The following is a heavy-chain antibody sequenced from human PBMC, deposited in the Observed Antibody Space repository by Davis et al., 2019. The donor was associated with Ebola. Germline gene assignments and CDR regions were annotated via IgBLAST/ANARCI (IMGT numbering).Heavy chain of an antibody. Sequence: GESLKISCKGSGYKFTNYWIGWVRQMPGKGLEWMGIIYPGDSDTKYRPSFQGQVTISADKSISTAYLQWSSLKASDTAMYYCARRDYYDSGGYFDLWGQGTLVTVSS. CDR1: GYKFTNYW. CDR2: IYPGDSDT. V-gene: IGHV5-51*01. D-gene: IGHD3-22*01. J-gene: IGHJ5*02. CDR3: ARRDYYDSGGYFDL.